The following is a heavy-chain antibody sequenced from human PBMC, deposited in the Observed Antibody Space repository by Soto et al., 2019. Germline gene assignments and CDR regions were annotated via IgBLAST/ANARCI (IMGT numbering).Heavy chain of an antibody. CDR3: ARARALGYRWLPYCDFDY. CDR1: GGTFSSYS. J-gene: IGHJ4*02. V-gene: IGHV1-69*13. CDR2: IIPIFGTA. D-gene: IGHD2-8*02. Sequence: SVKVSCKASGGTFSSYSISWVRQAPGQGLEWMGGIIPIFGTANYAQKFQGRVTITADESTSTAYMELSSLRSEDTAVYYCARARALGYRWLPYCDFDYWGRGTLVTVSS.